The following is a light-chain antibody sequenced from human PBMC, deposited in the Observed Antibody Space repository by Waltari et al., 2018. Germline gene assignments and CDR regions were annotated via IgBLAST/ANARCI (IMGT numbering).Light chain of an antibody. J-gene: IGKJ2*01. V-gene: IGKV3-20*01. CDR1: QSISGA. Sequence: EILLTQSPGTLSLSPGERATLSCRASQSISGALAWYQQKPGQAPRLLIFDTSKRATGIPDRFSGSGSGTDFSLTISRLEPEDFAVYYCQHYVRLPATFGQGTKVEIK. CDR3: QHYVRLPAT. CDR2: DTS.